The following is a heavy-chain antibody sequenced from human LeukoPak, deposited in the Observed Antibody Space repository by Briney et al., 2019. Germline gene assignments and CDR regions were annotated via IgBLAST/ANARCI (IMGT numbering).Heavy chain of an antibody. CDR3: GKEIGSVWPLWYYYGMDV. J-gene: IGHJ6*02. Sequence: GGSLRLSCVASGFTFSSYAMTWVRQAPGKGLEWVATIIGNGGSTYYADSVKGRFTISRDNSKNTLSLQMNRLRAEDTAIYHCGKEIGSVWPLWYYYGMDVWGPGTTVTVSS. D-gene: IGHD3-16*01. CDR1: GFTFSSYA. V-gene: IGHV3-23*01. CDR2: IIGNGGST.